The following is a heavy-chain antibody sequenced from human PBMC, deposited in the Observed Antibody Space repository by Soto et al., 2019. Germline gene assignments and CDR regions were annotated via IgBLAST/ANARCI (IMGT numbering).Heavy chain of an antibody. CDR2: FYYSGST. CDR3: ARVGNWNTYYYGMDV. J-gene: IGHJ6*02. Sequence: PSETMSLTSAVSGGSISSSSYYWGWISQPPGKGLEWIGSFYYSGSTNYNPSLKSRVTISVDTSKNQFSLKLSSVTAADTAVYYCARVGNWNTYYYGMDVWGQGTTVTVSS. V-gene: IGHV4-39*07. CDR1: GGSISSSSYY. D-gene: IGHD1-20*01.